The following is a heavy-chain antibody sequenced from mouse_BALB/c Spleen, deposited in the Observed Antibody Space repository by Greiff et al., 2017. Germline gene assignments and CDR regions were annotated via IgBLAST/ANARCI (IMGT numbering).Heavy chain of an antibody. D-gene: IGHD2-12*01. CDR1: GYTFTSYY. Sequence: QVQLQQSGPELVKPGASVKMSCKASGYTFTSYYIHWVKQRPGQGLEWIGWIYPGDGSTKYNEKFKGKTTLTADKSSSTAYMLLSSLTSEDSAIYFCAAYDYAMDYWGQGTSVTVSS. J-gene: IGHJ4*01. CDR2: IYPGDGST. V-gene: IGHV1S56*01. CDR3: AAYDYAMDY.